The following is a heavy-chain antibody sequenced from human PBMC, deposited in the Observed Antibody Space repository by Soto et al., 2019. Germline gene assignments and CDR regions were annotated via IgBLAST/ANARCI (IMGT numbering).Heavy chain of an antibody. CDR2: INNRGDST. CDR1: GFTFSSSA. V-gene: IGHV3-23*01. D-gene: IGHD3-16*01. CDR3: AKPRSDTCRWGADWFDP. J-gene: IGHJ5*02. Sequence: EVQLLESGGGLVQPGGSLRLSCAASGFTFSSSAMTWVRQAPGKGPEWVSSINNRGDSTYYADSVKGRFTISRDFSKNTLYLQMNHLRAEDTAVYYCAKPRSDTCRWGADWFDPWGQGTLVTVSS.